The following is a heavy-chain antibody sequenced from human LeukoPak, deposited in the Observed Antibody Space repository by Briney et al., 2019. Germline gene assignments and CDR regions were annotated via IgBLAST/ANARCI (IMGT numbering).Heavy chain of an antibody. J-gene: IGHJ3*02. Sequence: GGSLRLSCAASGFTFSTHAMSWLRQAPGKGLEWVSAISGSGGRTYHADSVKGRFTISRDNSKNTLFLQMNSLRAEDTALYYCAMTMKYCSGGTCQEAFEIWGQGTMVTVSS. CDR3: AMTMKYCSGGTCQEAFEI. D-gene: IGHD2-15*01. CDR2: ISGSGGRT. CDR1: GFTFSTHA. V-gene: IGHV3-23*01.